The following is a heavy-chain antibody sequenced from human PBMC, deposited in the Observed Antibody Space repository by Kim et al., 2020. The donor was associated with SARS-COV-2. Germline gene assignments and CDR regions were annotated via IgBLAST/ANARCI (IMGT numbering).Heavy chain of an antibody. CDR2: T. V-gene: IGHV4-31*02. CDR3: AYIQLGAFDI. D-gene: IGHD5-18*01. J-gene: IGHJ3*02. Sequence: TYYNPSLMSRVTIAVDTSNNQFSLKLSSVTAADTAVYYCAYIQLGAFDIWGQGTMVTVSS.